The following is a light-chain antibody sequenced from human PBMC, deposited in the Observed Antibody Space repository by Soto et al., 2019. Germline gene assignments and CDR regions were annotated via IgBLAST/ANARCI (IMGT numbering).Light chain of an antibody. CDR2: GAS. J-gene: IGKJ2*01. Sequence: EIVWTQSPGTLSLSPGERATLSCRASQSVSSSYLAWYQQKPGQAPRLLIYGASSRATGIPDRFSGSGSGTDFTLTISRLEPEDFAVYYCQQYGSSPPRTFGQGTKLEI. V-gene: IGKV3-20*01. CDR1: QSVSSSY. CDR3: QQYGSSPPRT.